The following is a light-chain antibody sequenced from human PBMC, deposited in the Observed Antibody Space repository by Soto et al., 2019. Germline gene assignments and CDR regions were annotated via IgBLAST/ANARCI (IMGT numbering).Light chain of an antibody. CDR2: DVS. CDR1: SSDVGGYHY. V-gene: IGLV2-14*01. Sequence: QSALTQPASVSGSPGQSITISCTGTSSDVGGYHYLSWYQQHPGKAPKLMIYDVSNRPSGVSNRFSGSKSGNTASLTISGLQAEDDVDYYCSSYTSSSTRVFGGGTKLTVL. CDR3: SSYTSSSTRV. J-gene: IGLJ2*01.